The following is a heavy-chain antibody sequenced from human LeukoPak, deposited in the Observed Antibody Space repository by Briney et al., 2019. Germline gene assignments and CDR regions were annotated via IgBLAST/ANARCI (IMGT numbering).Heavy chain of an antibody. CDR1: GGSISSRSYY. Sequence: SETLSLTCTVSGGSISSRSYYWGWTRQPPGKGLEWIGSIYYSGSTYYNPSLKSRVTISVDTSRNQFSLKLSSVTAADTAVYYCARAHSIASYYYGVDVWGQGTTVTVSS. D-gene: IGHD6-13*01. V-gene: IGHV4-39*07. CDR3: ARAHSIASYYYGVDV. J-gene: IGHJ6*02. CDR2: IYYSGST.